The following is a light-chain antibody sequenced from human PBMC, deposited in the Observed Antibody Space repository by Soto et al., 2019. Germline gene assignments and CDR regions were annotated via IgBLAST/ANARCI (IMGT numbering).Light chain of an antibody. CDR3: QQSYSTPYT. CDR2: WAS. Sequence: DIVMTQSPDSLAVSLGERATINCRSNRSLLYSSNNKNYLAWYQQKPGQPPKLLIYWASSREAGVPDRFSGSGSGTDFTLTISSLQAADVAVYYCQQSYSTPYTFGQGTKLEIK. CDR1: RSLLYSSNNKNY. J-gene: IGKJ2*01. V-gene: IGKV4-1*01.